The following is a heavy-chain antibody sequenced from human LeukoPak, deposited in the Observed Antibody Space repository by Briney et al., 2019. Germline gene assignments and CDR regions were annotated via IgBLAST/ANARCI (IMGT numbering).Heavy chain of an antibody. D-gene: IGHD4-11*01. CDR3: AREPTPNCFDS. Sequence: PGGSLRLSCAASGFSFGSYSMNWVRLAPGKGLERVSYISGSGTTIYYADSVRGRFTISRDNAKNSLFLQMNSLRDEDTAVYYCAREPTPNCFDSWGQGPLFTVSS. CDR1: GFSFGSYS. CDR2: ISGSGTTI. V-gene: IGHV3-48*02. J-gene: IGHJ5*01.